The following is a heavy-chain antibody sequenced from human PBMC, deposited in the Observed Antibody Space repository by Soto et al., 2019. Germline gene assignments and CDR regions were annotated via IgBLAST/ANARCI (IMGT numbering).Heavy chain of an antibody. Sequence: GGSLKISCKGSGYSFTSYWIGWVRQMPGKGLEWMGIIYPGDSDTRYSPSFQGQVTISADKSISTAYLQWSSLKASDTAMYYCARIYSSSSGYIDYWGQGTLVTVSS. CDR1: GYSFTSYW. CDR2: IYPGDSDT. V-gene: IGHV5-51*01. D-gene: IGHD6-6*01. J-gene: IGHJ4*02. CDR3: ARIYSSSSGYIDY.